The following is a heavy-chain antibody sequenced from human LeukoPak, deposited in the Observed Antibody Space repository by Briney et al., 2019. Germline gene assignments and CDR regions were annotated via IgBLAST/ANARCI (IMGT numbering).Heavy chain of an antibody. J-gene: IGHJ4*02. CDR1: GFTFSSYW. CDR2: IKQDGSEK. D-gene: IGHD7-27*01. Sequence: GGSLRLSCAASGFTFSSYWMSWVRQAPGKGLEWVANIKQDGSEKYYVDSVKGRFTISRDNAKNSLYLQMNSLRAEDTAVYYCASGHKLGDFDYWGQGTLVTVSS. V-gene: IGHV3-7*01. CDR3: ASGHKLGDFDY.